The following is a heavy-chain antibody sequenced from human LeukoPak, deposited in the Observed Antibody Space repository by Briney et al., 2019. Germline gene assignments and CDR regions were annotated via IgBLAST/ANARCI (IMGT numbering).Heavy chain of an antibody. CDR3: ARSLRVPGRPTYDSSGYLYYFDY. D-gene: IGHD3-22*01. CDR1: GFTFSSYS. V-gene: IGHV3-21*01. Sequence: PGGSLRLSCAASGFTFSSYSMNWVRQAPGKGLEWVSSISSSSSYIYYADSVKGRFTISRDNAKNSLYLQMNSLRAEDTAVYYCARSLRVPGRPTYDSSGYLYYFDYWGQGTLVTVSS. CDR2: ISSSSSYI. J-gene: IGHJ4*02.